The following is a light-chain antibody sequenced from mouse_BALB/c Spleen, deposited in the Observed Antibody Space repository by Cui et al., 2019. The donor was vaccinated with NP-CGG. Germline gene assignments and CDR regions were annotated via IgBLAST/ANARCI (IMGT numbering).Light chain of an antibody. CDR1: TGAVTTSNY. V-gene: IGLV1*01. J-gene: IGLJ1*01. CDR2: GTN. Sequence: QAVVTPESALTTSPGETVTLTCRSSTGAVTTSNYANWVQEKPDHLFTGLIGGTNNRAPGVPARFSGSLIGDKAALTITGAQIEDEARYFCALWYSNHWVFGGGTKLTVL. CDR3: ALWYSNHWV.